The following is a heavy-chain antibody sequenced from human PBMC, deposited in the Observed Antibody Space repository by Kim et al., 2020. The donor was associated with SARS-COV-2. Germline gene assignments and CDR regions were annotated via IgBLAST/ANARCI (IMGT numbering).Heavy chain of an antibody. Sequence: ASVKVSCKASGYTFTGYYMHWVRQAPGQGLEWMGWINPNSGGTNYAQKFQGWVTMTRDTSISTAYMELSRLRSDDTAVYYCARDLRAAAGTALDYYYGMDVWGQGTTVTVSS. CDR3: ARDLRAAAGTALDYYYGMDV. CDR1: GYTFTGYY. CDR2: INPNSGGT. J-gene: IGHJ6*02. D-gene: IGHD6-13*01. V-gene: IGHV1-2*04.